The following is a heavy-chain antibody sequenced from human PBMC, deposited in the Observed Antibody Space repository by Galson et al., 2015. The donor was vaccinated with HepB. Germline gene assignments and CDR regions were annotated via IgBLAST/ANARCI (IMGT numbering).Heavy chain of an antibody. V-gene: IGHV1-69*04. CDR2: IIPILGIA. D-gene: IGHD6-19*01. J-gene: IGHJ3*02. Sequence: SVKVSCKASGGTFSSYTISWVRQAPGQGLEWMGRIIPILGIANYAQKFQGRVTITADKSTSTAYMELSSLRSEDTAVYYCAREGYSSGWSDAFDIWGQGTMVTVSS. CDR1: GGTFSSYT. CDR3: AREGYSSGWSDAFDI.